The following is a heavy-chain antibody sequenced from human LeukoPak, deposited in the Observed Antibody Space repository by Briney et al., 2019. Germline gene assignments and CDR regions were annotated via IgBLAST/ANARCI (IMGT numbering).Heavy chain of an antibody. CDR3: AKNPSGASYYYYMDV. Sequence: GGSLRLSCAASGFTFSSYGMHWVRQAPGKGLEWVAFIRYDGSNKYYADSVKGRFTISRDNSKNTLYLQMNSLRAEDTAVYYCAKNPSGASYYYYMDVWGKGTTVTVSS. CDR2: IRYDGSNK. D-gene: IGHD3-10*01. J-gene: IGHJ6*03. CDR1: GFTFSSYG. V-gene: IGHV3-30*02.